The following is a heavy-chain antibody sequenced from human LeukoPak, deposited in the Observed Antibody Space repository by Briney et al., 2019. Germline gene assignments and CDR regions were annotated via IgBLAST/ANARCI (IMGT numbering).Heavy chain of an antibody. D-gene: IGHD2-8*01. Sequence: GGSLRLSCAASGFTFSSYNMNWVRQAPGKGLEWVSYISSSSNTIYYADSVKGRFIISRDNAKNSLFLQMDSLRADDTAVYYCVREMEGFDYWGQGTLVTVSS. CDR1: GFTFSSYN. V-gene: IGHV3-48*04. CDR2: ISSSSNTI. CDR3: VREMEGFDY. J-gene: IGHJ4*02.